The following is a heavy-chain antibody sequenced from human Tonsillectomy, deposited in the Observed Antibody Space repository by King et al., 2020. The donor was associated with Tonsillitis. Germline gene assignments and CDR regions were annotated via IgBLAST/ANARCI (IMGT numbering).Heavy chain of an antibody. J-gene: IGHJ4*02. CDR3: ARDKWDYDSSGYD. CDR1: GGSISSEY. D-gene: IGHD3-22*01. Sequence: QLQESGPGLVKPSETLSLTCTVSGGSISSEYWTWIRQPPGKRMEWIGYIYDSVTTNYNPSIEIRVTISVDKSKHQFFLKLSSVTAADTAVYYCARDKWDYDSSGYDWGQGTLVTVSS. V-gene: IGHV4-59*01. CDR2: IYDSVTT.